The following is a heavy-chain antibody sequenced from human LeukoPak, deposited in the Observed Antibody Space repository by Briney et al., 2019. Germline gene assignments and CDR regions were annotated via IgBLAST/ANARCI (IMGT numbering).Heavy chain of an antibody. CDR1: GGSITSENW. J-gene: IGHJ4*02. V-gene: IGHV4-4*02. CDR2: IFHSGST. CDR3: ARLTVLRFLEWLPPYFDY. D-gene: IGHD3-3*01. Sequence: KPSGTLSLTCGVSGGSITSENWWSWVRQPPGKGLEWIGEIFHSGSTNYNPSLASRVTISVDRSKNQFSLKLSSVTAADTAVYYCARLTVLRFLEWLPPYFDYWGQGTLVTVSS.